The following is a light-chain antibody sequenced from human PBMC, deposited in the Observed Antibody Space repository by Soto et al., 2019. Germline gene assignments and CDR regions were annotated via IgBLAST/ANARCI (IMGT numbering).Light chain of an antibody. CDR3: SSSTSSSTVYV. CDR1: SSDVGGYNY. V-gene: IGLV2-14*01. CDR2: EVS. J-gene: IGLJ1*01. Sequence: QSALTQPAAVSGSPGQSITISCTGTSSDVGGYNYVSWYQQHPGKAPKLMIYEVSNRPSGVSNRFSGSKSGNTASLTISGLQAKDEADYYCSSSTSSSTVYVFGTGTKLTVL.